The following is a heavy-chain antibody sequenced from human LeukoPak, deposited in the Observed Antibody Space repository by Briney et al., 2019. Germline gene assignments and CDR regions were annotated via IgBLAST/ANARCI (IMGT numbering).Heavy chain of an antibody. CDR2: ISSSGRTI. Sequence: GXSXRLSCAASGFTFSDYYMSWLRQAPGKGLEWVSYISSSGRTIYYADSVEGRLTICRDKGKNSLYLQMNSLRAEDTAVYYCARTIDPRAPVAFDIWGQGTMVTVSS. CDR3: ARTIDPRAPVAFDI. J-gene: IGHJ3*02. V-gene: IGHV3-11*01. CDR1: GFTFSDYY.